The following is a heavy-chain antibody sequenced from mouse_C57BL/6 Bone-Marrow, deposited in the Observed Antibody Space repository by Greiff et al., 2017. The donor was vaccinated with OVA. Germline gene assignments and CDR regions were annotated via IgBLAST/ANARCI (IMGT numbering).Heavy chain of an antibody. CDR3: AGGAMDY. J-gene: IGHJ4*01. V-gene: IGHV3-6*01. Sequence: EVKLLESGPGLVKPSQSLSLTCSVTGYSITSGYYWNWIRQFQGNKLEWMGYISYDGSNNYNPSLKKRISITSDTSKNQFFLKLNSVTTEDTATYYCAGGAMDYWGQGTSVTVSS. CDR2: ISYDGSN. CDR1: GYSITSGYY.